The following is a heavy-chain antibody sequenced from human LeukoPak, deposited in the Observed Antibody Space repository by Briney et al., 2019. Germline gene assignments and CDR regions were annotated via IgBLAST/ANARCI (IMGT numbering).Heavy chain of an antibody. Sequence: HPGGSLRLSCAASGFTFSSYAINWVRQAPGKGLEWVSVISGSGGNTYYADSVKGRFTISRDNSKNTLYLQMNSLRAEDTAVYYCAKAVWGYFDYWGQGTLVTVSS. CDR2: ISGSGGNT. J-gene: IGHJ4*02. V-gene: IGHV3-23*01. CDR3: AKAVWGYFDY. CDR1: GFTFSSYA. D-gene: IGHD3-16*01.